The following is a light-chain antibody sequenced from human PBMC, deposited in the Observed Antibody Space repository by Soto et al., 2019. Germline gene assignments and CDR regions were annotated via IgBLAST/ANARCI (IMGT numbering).Light chain of an antibody. J-gene: IGKJ5*01. CDR3: HQRTNWPSIT. Sequence: DIVLTQSPATLSLSPGETATLSCRASQSVSNYLAWYQHKPGQDPRLLIYGASNRATGVSARISGSGSGRDFSLTINSLEPEDSAVYYCHQRTNWPSITFGQGTRLEI. V-gene: IGKV3-11*02. CDR2: GAS. CDR1: QSVSNY.